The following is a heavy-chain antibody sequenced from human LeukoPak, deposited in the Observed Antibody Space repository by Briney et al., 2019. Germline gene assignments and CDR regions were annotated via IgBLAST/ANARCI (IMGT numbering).Heavy chain of an antibody. V-gene: IGHV3-64D*06. CDR2: ISSNGGST. J-gene: IGHJ4*02. CDR3: ARDYNWNDFDY. Sequence: PGGSLRLSCSASGFIFSSYAMHWVRQAPGKGLEFVSGISSNGGSTYYADSVKARFTMSRDNSKNALYLQMSSLRAEDTAVYYCARDYNWNDFDYWGQGTLVTVSS. D-gene: IGHD1-20*01. CDR1: GFIFSSYA.